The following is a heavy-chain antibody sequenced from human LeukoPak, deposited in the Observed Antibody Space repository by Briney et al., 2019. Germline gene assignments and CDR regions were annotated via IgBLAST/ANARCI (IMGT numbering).Heavy chain of an antibody. CDR3: ARAKQLWNYYYYGMDV. J-gene: IGHJ6*02. V-gene: IGHV1-69*04. Sequence: SVKVSCKASGGTFSSYAISGVRQAPGQGLEWMGRIIPILGIANYAQKFQGRVTITADKSTSTAYMELSSLRSEDTAVYYCARAKQLWNYYYYGMDVWGQGTTVTVSS. CDR2: IIPILGIA. D-gene: IGHD1-1*01. CDR1: GGTFSSYA.